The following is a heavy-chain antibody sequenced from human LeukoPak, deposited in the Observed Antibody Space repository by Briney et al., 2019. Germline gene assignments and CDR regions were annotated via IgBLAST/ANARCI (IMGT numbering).Heavy chain of an antibody. J-gene: IGHJ4*02. Sequence: SETLSLTCTVSGGSIRSFYWSWIRQPPGKGLEWIGYISDSGSTSYNPSLKSRVTISVDASKNQFSLKLSSVTAADTAVYYCARAGRIPVTGTIGGFDYWGQGILVTVSS. CDR1: GGSIRSFY. CDR3: ARAGRIPVTGTIGGFDY. CDR2: ISDSGST. V-gene: IGHV4-59*01. D-gene: IGHD6-19*01.